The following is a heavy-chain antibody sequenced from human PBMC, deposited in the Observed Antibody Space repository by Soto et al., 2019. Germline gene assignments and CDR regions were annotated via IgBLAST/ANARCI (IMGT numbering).Heavy chain of an antibody. V-gene: IGHV1-69*08. D-gene: IGHD2-15*01. CDR1: GGTFSSYT. CDR3: ARDHCSGGSCYSDP. J-gene: IGHJ5*02. Sequence: QVQLVQSGAEVKKPGSSVKVSCKASGGTFSSYTISWVRQAPGQGLEWMGRIIPILGIANYAQKFQGRVTITADKSTSTAYMELSSLISEDTAVYYCARDHCSGGSCYSDPWGQGTLVTVSS. CDR2: IIPILGIA.